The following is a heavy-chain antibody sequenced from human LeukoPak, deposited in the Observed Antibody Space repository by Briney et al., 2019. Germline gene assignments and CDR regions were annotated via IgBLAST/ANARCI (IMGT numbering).Heavy chain of an antibody. V-gene: IGHV4-34*01. CDR3: ARGGRHSYGPRPFDY. Sequence: SETLSLTCAVYGGSFSGYYWSRIRQPPGKGLEWIGEINHSGSTNYNPSLKSRVTISVDTSKNQFSLKLSSVTAADTAVYYCARGGRHSYGPRPFDYWGQGTLVTVSS. CDR1: GGSFSGYY. D-gene: IGHD5-18*01. J-gene: IGHJ4*02. CDR2: INHSGST.